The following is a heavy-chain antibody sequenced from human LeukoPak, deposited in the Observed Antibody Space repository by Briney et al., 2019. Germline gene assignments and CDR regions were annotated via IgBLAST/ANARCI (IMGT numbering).Heavy chain of an antibody. CDR1: GFTFGDYA. J-gene: IGHJ6*03. CDR3: AKDRRYCSGGSCYFRYYYMDV. Sequence: GGSLRLSCTASGFTFGDYAMSWFRQAPGKGLEWVSYISSSGSTIYYADSVKGRFTISRDNAKNSLYLQMNSLRAEDTAVYYCAKDRRYCSGGSCYFRYYYMDVWGKGTTVTISS. V-gene: IGHV3-11*04. D-gene: IGHD2-15*01. CDR2: ISSSGSTI.